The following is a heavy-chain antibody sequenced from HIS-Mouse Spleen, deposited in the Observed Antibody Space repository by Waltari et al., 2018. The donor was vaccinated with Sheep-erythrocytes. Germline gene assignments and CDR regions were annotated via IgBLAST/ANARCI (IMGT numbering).Heavy chain of an antibody. Sequence: QVQLQESGPGLVKPSQTLSLTCPVPGGSISRGGYYWRWIRQHPGKGLEWIGYIYYSGSTYYNPSLKSRVTISVDPSKNQFSLKLTSVTAADTAVYYCARDPLTGADYWGQGTLVTVSS. V-gene: IGHV4-31*03. J-gene: IGHJ4*02. D-gene: IGHD7-27*01. CDR1: GGSISRGGYY. CDR2: IYYSGST. CDR3: ARDPLTGADY.